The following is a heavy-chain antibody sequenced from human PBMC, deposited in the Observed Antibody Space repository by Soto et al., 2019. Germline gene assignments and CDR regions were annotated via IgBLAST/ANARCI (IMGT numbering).Heavy chain of an antibody. D-gene: IGHD1-7*01. CDR2: ISPYNGNT. J-gene: IGHJ5*02. CDR3: ARDRGYNWNYGWFDP. Sequence: QVQLVQSGAEVKKPGASVKVSCKASGYTFTSYGISWVRQAPEQGLEWMGRISPYNGNTNYAQKLQGRVTMTTDTSTSTAYMELRSLRSDDTAVYYCARDRGYNWNYGWFDPWGQGTLVTVSS. V-gene: IGHV1-18*01. CDR1: GYTFTSYG.